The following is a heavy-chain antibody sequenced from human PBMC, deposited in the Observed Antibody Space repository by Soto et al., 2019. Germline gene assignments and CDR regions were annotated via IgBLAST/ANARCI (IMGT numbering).Heavy chain of an antibody. V-gene: IGHV3-48*01. CDR1: GFTFSSYS. Sequence: EVQLVESGGGLVQPGGSLRLSCAASGFTFSSYSMNWVRQAPGKGLEWFSYIGSSSNTIYYADSVKGRFTISRDNVKNSLYLQMNSLRAEDTAVYYCARQGIAVAVDYWGQGTLVTVSS. CDR2: IGSSSNTI. CDR3: ARQGIAVAVDY. J-gene: IGHJ4*02. D-gene: IGHD6-19*01.